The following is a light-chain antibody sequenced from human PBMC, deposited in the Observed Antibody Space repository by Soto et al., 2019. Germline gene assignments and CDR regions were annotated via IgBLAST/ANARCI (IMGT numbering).Light chain of an antibody. V-gene: IGKV3-20*01. CDR3: QQFGDFPYT. J-gene: IGKJ2*01. CDR1: QSVNLNY. Sequence: EIVLTQSPGTLYLSPGERATLSCRASQSVNLNYLAWYEQRPGQAPRLLIYGQSRRASGIPDRFSGGGSGTDFTLTISRLEPEDFAVYYCQQFGDFPYTFGQGTKLEIK. CDR2: GQS.